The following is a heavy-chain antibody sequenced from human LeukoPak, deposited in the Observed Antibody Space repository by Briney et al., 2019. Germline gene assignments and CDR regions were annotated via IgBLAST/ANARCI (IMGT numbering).Heavy chain of an antibody. CDR3: ARAPMAITRSAFPDAFDF. D-gene: IGHD5-12*01. V-gene: IGHV4-59*02. Sequence: PSETLSLTCTVSGDSVSGHYWSWIRQTPGKGLEWIGYVSYSGGTNYNPSLKRRASISLDTSKNQFSLKLSSPAAADPAVYYCARAPMAITRSAFPDAFDFWGQGTMVTVSS. CDR1: GDSVSGHY. J-gene: IGHJ3*01. CDR2: VSYSGGT.